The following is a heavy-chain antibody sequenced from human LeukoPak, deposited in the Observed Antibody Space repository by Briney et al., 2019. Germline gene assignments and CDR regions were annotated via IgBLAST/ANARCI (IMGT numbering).Heavy chain of an antibody. V-gene: IGHV3-48*02. Sequence: GGSLRLSCVASGFTFSSYTMNWVRQAPGKGLEWVSYISSSSTIYYADSVKGRFTISRDNAKNSLYLQMNSLRDEDTAVYYCARVMLTFGYYYYGMDVWGQGTTVTVSS. CDR2: ISSSSTI. CDR3: ARVMLTFGYYYYGMDV. J-gene: IGHJ6*02. D-gene: IGHD3-16*01. CDR1: GFTFSSYT.